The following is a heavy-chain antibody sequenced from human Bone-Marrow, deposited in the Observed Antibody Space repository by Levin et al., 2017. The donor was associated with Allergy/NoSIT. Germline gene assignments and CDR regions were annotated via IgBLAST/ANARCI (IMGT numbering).Heavy chain of an antibody. CDR3: ARDDTEYVGAKVTTASYYYGLDV. D-gene: IGHD2-21*02. Sequence: SQTLSLTCIVSGDSLSTLNYYWAWIRQTPGRGLEWIGSVYYTGTTYYSASLKSRVTISLDTSKNQFSLRLRSVTAADTAVYYCARDDTEYVGAKVTTASYYYGLDVWGPGTTVLVSS. J-gene: IGHJ6*02. CDR1: GDSLSTLNYY. V-gene: IGHV4-39*07. CDR2: VYYTGTT.